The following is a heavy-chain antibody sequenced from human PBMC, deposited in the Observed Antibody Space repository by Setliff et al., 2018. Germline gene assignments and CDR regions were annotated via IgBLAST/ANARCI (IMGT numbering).Heavy chain of an antibody. CDR2: IYSSGDT. V-gene: IGHV3-66*04. J-gene: IGHJ2*01. CDR3: AKHRVRQLGILSWYFDL. Sequence: GGSLRLSCAASGFTVSVNYMSWVRQAPGQGLEWVSVIYSSGDTYTADSVKGRFTISRDNSKNTLYLQMNSLRAEDTAVYYCAKHRVRQLGILSWYFDLWAVAPWSPSPQ. CDR1: GFTVSVNY. D-gene: IGHD7-27*01.